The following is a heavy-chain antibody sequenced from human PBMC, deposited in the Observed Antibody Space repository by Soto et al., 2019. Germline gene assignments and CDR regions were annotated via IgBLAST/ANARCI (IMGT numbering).Heavy chain of an antibody. CDR3: ARVAIVVVPAAMGAFDI. CDR2: IYYSGST. D-gene: IGHD2-2*01. J-gene: IGHJ3*02. CDR1: GGSISSYY. V-gene: IGHV4-59*01. Sequence: SETLSLTCPVSGGSISSYYWIWIRQPPGKGLEWIGYIYYSGSTNYNPSLKSRVTISVDTSKNQFSLKLSSVTAADTAVYYCARVAIVVVPAAMGAFDIWGQGTMVTVSS.